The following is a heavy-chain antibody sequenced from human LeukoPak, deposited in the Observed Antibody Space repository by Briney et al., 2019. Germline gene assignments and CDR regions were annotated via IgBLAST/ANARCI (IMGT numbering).Heavy chain of an antibody. Sequence: GGSLRLSCTSSGFTFSDYYMSWIRQAPGKGLEWVSYVSQSGTTIYYADSVKGRFTISRDNGKNSLYLQMNSLRAEDTGMYYCAREGHTYGSEYWGQGPLTTVIS. J-gene: IGHJ4*02. V-gene: IGHV3-11*01. CDR3: AREGHTYGSEY. CDR2: VSQSGTTI. CDR1: GFTFSDYY. D-gene: IGHD3-10*01.